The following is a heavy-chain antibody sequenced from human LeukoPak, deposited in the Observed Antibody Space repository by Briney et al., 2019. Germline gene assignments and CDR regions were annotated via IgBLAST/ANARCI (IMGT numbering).Heavy chain of an antibody. CDR2: ISAYNGNT. CDR3: ARDQMEQQLVRCFDY. J-gene: IGHJ4*02. CDR1: GYTFTSYG. V-gene: IGHV1-18*01. D-gene: IGHD6-13*01. Sequence: ASVKVSCKASGYTFTSYGISWVRQAPGQGLEWMGWISAYNGNTNYAQKLQGRVTMTTDTSTSTAYMELRSLRSDDTAVYYCARDQMEQQLVRCFDYWGQGTLVTVSS.